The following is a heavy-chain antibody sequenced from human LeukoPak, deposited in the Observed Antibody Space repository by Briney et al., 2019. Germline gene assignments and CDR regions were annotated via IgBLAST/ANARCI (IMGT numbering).Heavy chain of an antibody. Sequence: GGSLRLSCSASGFSFNTHTMTWVRQAPGKGLEWVSAISGSGGSTYYADSVKGRFTISRDNSKNTLYLQMNSLRAEDTAVYYCAKSSSSWYYYYGMDVWGKGTTVTVSS. D-gene: IGHD6-13*01. CDR3: AKSSSSWYYYYGMDV. CDR1: GFSFNTHT. J-gene: IGHJ6*04. V-gene: IGHV3-23*01. CDR2: ISGSGGST.